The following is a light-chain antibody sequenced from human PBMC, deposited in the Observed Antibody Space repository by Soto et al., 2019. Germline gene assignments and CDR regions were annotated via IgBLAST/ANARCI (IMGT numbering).Light chain of an antibody. Sequence: DIQMTQSPSTLSASVGDRVTITCRASQSISSWLAWYQQKPGKAPKLLIYDASSLESGVPSRFSGSGFGTEFTFTISSLQPDDFATYYCQQYNSYSWTFGQGTKVDIK. CDR3: QQYNSYSWT. J-gene: IGKJ1*01. CDR2: DAS. V-gene: IGKV1-5*01. CDR1: QSISSW.